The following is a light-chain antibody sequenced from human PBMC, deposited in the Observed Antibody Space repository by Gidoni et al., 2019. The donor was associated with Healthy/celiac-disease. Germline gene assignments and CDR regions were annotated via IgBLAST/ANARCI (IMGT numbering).Light chain of an antibody. CDR2: EDN. CDR3: QSYDSSNHVV. Sequence: NFMLTQPHSLSESPGKTVTISCTRSSGSIASNYVQWYQQRPGSSPTTVIYEDNQRPAGVPDRFSGSIDSSSNSASLTISGLKTEYEADYYCQSYDSSNHVVFGGGTKLTVL. V-gene: IGLV6-57*01. CDR1: SGSIASNY. J-gene: IGLJ2*01.